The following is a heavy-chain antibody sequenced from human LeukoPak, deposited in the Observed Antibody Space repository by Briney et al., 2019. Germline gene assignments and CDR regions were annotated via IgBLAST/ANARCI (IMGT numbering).Heavy chain of an antibody. CDR3: AKKGYSNGWRDSYYFDC. CDR1: GFTFSRNS. Sequence: PGGSLRLSCAASGFTFSRNSMNWVRQAPGKGLEWVSSISSSSIYIYYADSVKGRFTISRDNSKLYLQMNSLRAEDTAVYYCAKKGYSNGWRDSYYFDCWGQGTLVTVSS. D-gene: IGHD6-19*01. V-gene: IGHV3-21*01. J-gene: IGHJ4*02. CDR2: ISSSSIYI.